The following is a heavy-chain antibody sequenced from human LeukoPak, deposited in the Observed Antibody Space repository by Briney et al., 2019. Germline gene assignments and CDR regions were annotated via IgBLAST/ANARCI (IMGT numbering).Heavy chain of an antibody. Sequence: PGGSLRLSCAASGFTVSSNYMSWVRQAPGMGLEWVSVIYSGGSTYYADSVKGRFTISRDNSKNTLYLQMNSLRAEDTAVYYCARDHLMVRGVILDWGQGTLVTVSS. CDR1: GFTVSSNY. V-gene: IGHV3-53*01. D-gene: IGHD3-10*01. CDR3: ARDHLMVRGVILD. CDR2: IYSGGST. J-gene: IGHJ4*02.